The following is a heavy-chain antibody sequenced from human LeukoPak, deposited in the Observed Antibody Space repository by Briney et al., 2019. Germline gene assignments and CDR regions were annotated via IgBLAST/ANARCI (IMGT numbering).Heavy chain of an antibody. CDR2: INHSGST. D-gene: IGHD6-6*01. J-gene: IGHJ4*02. CDR3: ARLVEYSSSVDY. Sequence: SETLSLTCAVYGGSFSGYYWSWIRQPPGKGLEWIGGINHSGSTNYNPSLKSRVTISVDTSKNQFSLNLSSVTAADTAVYYCARLVEYSSSVDYWGQGTLVTVSS. CDR1: GGSFSGYY. V-gene: IGHV4-34*01.